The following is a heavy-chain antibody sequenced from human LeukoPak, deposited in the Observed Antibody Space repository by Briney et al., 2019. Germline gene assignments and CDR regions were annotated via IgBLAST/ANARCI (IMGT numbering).Heavy chain of an antibody. CDR3: ARVPELTSTYYGSGNGPDY. D-gene: IGHD3-10*01. V-gene: IGHV4-31*03. Sequence: PSQTLSLTCTVSGGSISSGGYYWSWIRQHPGKGLEWIGYIYYSGSTYYNPSLKSRVTISVDTSKNQFSLKLSSVTAADTAVYYCARVPELTSTYYGSGNGPDYWGQGTLVTVSS. CDR1: GGSISSGGYY. J-gene: IGHJ4*02. CDR2: IYYSGST.